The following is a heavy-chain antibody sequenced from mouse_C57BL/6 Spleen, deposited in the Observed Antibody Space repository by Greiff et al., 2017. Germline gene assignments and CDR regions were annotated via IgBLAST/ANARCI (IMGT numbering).Heavy chain of an antibody. CDR2: IHPNSGST. V-gene: IGHV1-64*01. D-gene: IGHD1-1*01. J-gene: IGHJ2*01. CDR3: APITTVVAAPFDY. Sequence: QVQLQQPGAELVKPGASVKLSCKASGYTFTSYWMHWVKQRPGQGLEWIGMIHPNSGSTNYNEKFKSKATLTVDKSSSTAYMQLSSLTSEDSAVXYCAPITTVVAAPFDYWGQGTTLTVSS. CDR1: GYTFTSYW.